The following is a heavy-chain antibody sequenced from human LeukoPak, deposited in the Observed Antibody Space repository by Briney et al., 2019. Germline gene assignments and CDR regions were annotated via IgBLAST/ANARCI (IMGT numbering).Heavy chain of an antibody. J-gene: IGHJ4*02. V-gene: IGHV1-18*01. CDR2: ISNHDDTT. CDR3: ARDTRVVPCSGASCFGY. Sequence: ASVKVSCKTRGYIITDFGMSWVRQAPGQGLEWMGWISNHDDTTQFARKFQGRVTMTTDRTTRTTYMELGSLTSDDTAVYYCARDTRVVPCSGASCFGYWGQGTLVIVSS. D-gene: IGHD2-15*01. CDR1: GYIITDFG.